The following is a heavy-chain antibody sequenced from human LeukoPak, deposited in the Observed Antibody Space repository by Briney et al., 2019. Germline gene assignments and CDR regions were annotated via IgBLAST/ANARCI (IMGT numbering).Heavy chain of an antibody. V-gene: IGHV4-39*07. CDR3: ARVSIVVVPARSNYYYGMDV. CDR2: IYYSGST. D-gene: IGHD2-2*01. Sequence: SETLSLTCTVSGGSISSSSYYWGWIRQPPGKGLEWIGSIYYSGSTYYNPSLKSRVTISVDTSKNQFSLKLSSVTAADTAVYYCARVSIVVVPARSNYYYGMDVWGQGTTVTVSS. CDR1: GGSISSSSYY. J-gene: IGHJ6*02.